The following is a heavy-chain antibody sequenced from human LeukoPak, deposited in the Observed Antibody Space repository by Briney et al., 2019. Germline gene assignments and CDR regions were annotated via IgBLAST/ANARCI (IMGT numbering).Heavy chain of an antibody. CDR3: ARVVWFGEPPSLGWFDP. V-gene: IGHV3-7*01. J-gene: IGHJ5*02. D-gene: IGHD3-10*01. CDR2: IKQDGSEK. CDR1: GFTFSSYW. Sequence: GGSLRLSCAASGFTFSSYWMSWVRQAPGKGLEWVANIKQDGSEKYYVDSVKGRFTISRDNAKDSLYLQMNSLRAEDTAVYYCARVVWFGEPPSLGWFDPWGQGTLVTVSS.